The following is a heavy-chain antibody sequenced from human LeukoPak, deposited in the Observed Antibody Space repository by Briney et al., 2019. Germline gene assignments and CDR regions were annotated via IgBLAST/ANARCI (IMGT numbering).Heavy chain of an antibody. Sequence: SGGSLRLSCAASGFTLSSYSMNWVRQAPGKGLEWISHITWSGSTIFYADSVKGRFTISRDSAKNSLYLQINSLRAEDTAVYYCARSSYSSSSSVWGQGTMVTVSS. V-gene: IGHV3-48*01. J-gene: IGHJ3*01. CDR1: GFTLSSYS. CDR3: ARSSYSSSSSV. CDR2: ITWSGSTI. D-gene: IGHD6-6*01.